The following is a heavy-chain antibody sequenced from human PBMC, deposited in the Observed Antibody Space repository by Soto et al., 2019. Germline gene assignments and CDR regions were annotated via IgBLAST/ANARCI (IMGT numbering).Heavy chain of an antibody. D-gene: IGHD4-17*01. J-gene: IGHJ4*02. V-gene: IGHV3-23*01. Sequence: APGKGLEWVSGISGSGGSTYYADSVKGRFTISRDNSKNTLYLQMNSLRAEDTAVYYCARDVYGDYFDYWGQGTLVTVSS. CDR2: ISGSGGST. CDR3: ARDVYGDYFDY.